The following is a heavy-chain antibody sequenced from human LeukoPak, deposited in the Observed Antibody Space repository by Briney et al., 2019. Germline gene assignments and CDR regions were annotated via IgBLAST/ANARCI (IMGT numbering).Heavy chain of an antibody. CDR1: GGSINSGGYS. CDR3: AREGIGYSYGTSPKPYYYYGMDV. Sequence: SETLSLTCTVSGGSINSGGYSWSWIRQPPGKGLEWIGYIYHSGSTYYNPSLKSRVTITVDRSKNQFSLKLSSVTAADTAVYYCAREGIGYSYGTSPKPYYYYGMDVWGQGTTVTVSS. J-gene: IGHJ6*02. V-gene: IGHV4-30-2*01. CDR2: IYHSGST. D-gene: IGHD5-18*01.